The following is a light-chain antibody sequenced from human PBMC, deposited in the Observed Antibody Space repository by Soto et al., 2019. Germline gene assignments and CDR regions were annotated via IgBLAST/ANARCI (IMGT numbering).Light chain of an antibody. Sequence: EIVVTQSPGILSVSPGERATLSCRASQSVSRNLAWYQQKPGQAPTLLIYGASTRATGIPARFTGSGSGTEFTITISSLQSEDFAVYYCQEYSKWPLFTFGPGTKVDIK. CDR1: QSVSRN. CDR2: GAS. CDR3: QEYSKWPLFT. J-gene: IGKJ3*01. V-gene: IGKV3-15*01.